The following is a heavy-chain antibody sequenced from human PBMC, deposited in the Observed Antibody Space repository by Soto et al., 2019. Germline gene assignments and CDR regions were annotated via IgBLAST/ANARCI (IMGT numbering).Heavy chain of an antibody. V-gene: IGHV4-30-4*01. CDR1: GGSISSGNHY. Sequence: QVQLQESGPGLVKPSQTLSLTCTVSGGSISSGNHYWSLIRQPPGKGLEWIGFISYSGTTHYSASLRSRVSISVDTSMKQFSLDLSSVTAADTAVYYCATMGTPVTGLYYFDYWGQGTLVTVST. J-gene: IGHJ4*02. CDR2: ISYSGTT. CDR3: ATMGTPVTGLYYFDY. D-gene: IGHD4-17*01.